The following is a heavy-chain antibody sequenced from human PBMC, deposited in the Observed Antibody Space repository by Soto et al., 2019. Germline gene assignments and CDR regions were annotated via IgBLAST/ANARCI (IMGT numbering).Heavy chain of an antibody. D-gene: IGHD1-26*01. CDR2: ISSRSSTI. CDR3: ARDPGSGSYFEAFDI. Sequence: GGSLRLSCGASGLTFISYSMNWVRQAPGKGLEWVSYISSRSSTIYYADSVKGRFTISRDNAKNSLYLQMNSLRDEDTAVYYCARDPGSGSYFEAFDIWGQGTMVTVSS. CDR1: GLTFISYS. V-gene: IGHV3-48*02. J-gene: IGHJ3*02.